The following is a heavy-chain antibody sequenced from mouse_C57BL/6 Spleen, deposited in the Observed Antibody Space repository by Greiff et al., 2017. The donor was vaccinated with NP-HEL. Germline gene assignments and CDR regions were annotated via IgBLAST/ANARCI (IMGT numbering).Heavy chain of an antibody. J-gene: IGHJ4*01. CDR2: INPSSGYT. Sequence: QVQLQQSGAELAKPGASVKLSCKASGYTFTSYWMHGVKQRPGQGLEWIGYINPSSGYTKYNQKFKDKATLTADKSSSTAYMQLSSLTYEDSAVYYCARSGYDYDDAMDDWGQGTSVTVSS. V-gene: IGHV1-7*01. CDR1: GYTFTSYW. D-gene: IGHD2-4*01. CDR3: ARSGYDYDDAMDD.